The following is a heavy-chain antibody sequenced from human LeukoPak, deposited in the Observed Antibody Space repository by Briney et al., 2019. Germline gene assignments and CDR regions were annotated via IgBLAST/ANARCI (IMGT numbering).Heavy chain of an antibody. CDR2: IYYSGST. J-gene: IGHJ6*03. Sequence: SETLSLTCTVSGGSISSSSYYWGWIRQPPGKGLEWIGSIYYSGSTYYNPSLKSRVTISVDTSKNQFSLKLSSVTAADTAVYYCARVLLDSSGWYGGHYYYYMDVWGKGTTVTVSS. CDR3: ARVLLDSSGWYGGHYYYYMDV. CDR1: GGSISSSSYY. D-gene: IGHD6-19*01. V-gene: IGHV4-39*07.